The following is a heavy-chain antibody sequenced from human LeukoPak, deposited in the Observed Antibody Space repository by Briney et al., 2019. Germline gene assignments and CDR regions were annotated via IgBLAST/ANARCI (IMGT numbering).Heavy chain of an antibody. CDR2: NFFHDGST. CDR3: ARDSGNYHYDMDI. D-gene: IGHD3-10*01. J-gene: IGHJ6*02. Sequence: GASVKVSCETSGYSFNSHHVHWVRQAPGQGLEWMGINFFHDGSTSNTQKFQGRVTMTRDTSTSTVYMELSSLRSEDTAVYYCARDSGNYHYDMDIWGQGTTVIVSS. V-gene: IGHV1-46*02. CDR1: GYSFNSHH.